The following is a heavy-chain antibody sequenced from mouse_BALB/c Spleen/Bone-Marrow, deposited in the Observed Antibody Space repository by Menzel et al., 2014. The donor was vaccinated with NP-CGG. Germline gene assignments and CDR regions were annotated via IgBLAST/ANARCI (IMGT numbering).Heavy chain of an antibody. CDR1: GFTFSSYG. J-gene: IGHJ2*01. V-gene: IGHV5-6-3*01. CDR3: ARGLDY. CDR2: INTNGGNT. Sequence: EVKLVESGGGLVQPGGSLKLSCAASGFTFSSYGMSWVRQTPDKRLELVATINTNGGNTYYPDSVKGRFTISRDNAKNTLYLQMSSLKSEDTAMYYWARGLDYWGQGTTLTVSS.